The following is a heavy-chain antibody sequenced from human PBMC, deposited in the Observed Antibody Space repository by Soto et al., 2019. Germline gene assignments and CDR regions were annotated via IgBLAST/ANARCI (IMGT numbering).Heavy chain of an antibody. Sequence: GGSLRLSCAASGFTFSSYAMHWVRQATGKGLEWVSAIGTAGDTYYPGSVKGRFTLSRENAKNSLYLQMNSLRAGDTAVYYCARGGRIAGAGAFDIWVQGIMVTVS. D-gene: IGHD1-26*01. CDR3: ARGGRIAGAGAFDI. CDR2: IGTAGDT. V-gene: IGHV3-13*01. CDR1: GFTFSSYA. J-gene: IGHJ3*02.